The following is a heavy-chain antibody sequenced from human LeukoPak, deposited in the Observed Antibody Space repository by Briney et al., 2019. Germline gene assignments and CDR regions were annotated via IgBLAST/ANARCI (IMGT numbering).Heavy chain of an antibody. CDR1: GYTFTSYG. CDR3: ARDRYYRYCSGGCCHAQFDP. Sequence: ASVKVSCKASGYTFTSYGISWVRQAPGQGLEWMGWISAYNGNTNYAQKLQGRVTMTTDTSTSTAYMELRSLGSDDTAVYYCARDRYYRYCSGGCCHAQFDPWGQGTLVTVSS. D-gene: IGHD2-15*01. V-gene: IGHV1-18*01. CDR2: ISAYNGNT. J-gene: IGHJ5*02.